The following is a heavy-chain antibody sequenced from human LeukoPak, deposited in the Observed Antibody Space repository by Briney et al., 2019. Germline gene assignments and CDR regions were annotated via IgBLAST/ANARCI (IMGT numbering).Heavy chain of an antibody. V-gene: IGHV3-23*01. D-gene: IGHD3-10*01. CDR2: ISGSGGST. Sequence: PGGSLRLSCAASGFTFSSYAMSWVRQAPGKGLEWVSAISGSGGSTYYADSVKGRFTISRDNAKNSLYLQMNSLRAEDTAVYYCARIAYYYGSGSALGYYYYYMDVWGKGTTVTVSS. J-gene: IGHJ6*03. CDR3: ARIAYYYGSGSALGYYYYYMDV. CDR1: GFTFSSYA.